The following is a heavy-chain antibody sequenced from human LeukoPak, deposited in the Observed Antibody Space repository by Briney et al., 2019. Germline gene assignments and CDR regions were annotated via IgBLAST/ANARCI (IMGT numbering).Heavy chain of an antibody. CDR1: GYTFTSYG. CDR2: ISAYNGNT. CDR3: ARDVGGGYCSGGSCYPGANWFDP. D-gene: IGHD2-15*01. V-gene: IGHV1-18*04. J-gene: IGHJ5*02. Sequence: ASVKVSCKASGYTFTSYGISWVRQAPGQGLEWMGWISAYNGNTNYAQKLQGRVTMTTDTSTSTAYMELRSLRSDATAVYYCARDVGGGYCSGGSCYPGANWFDPWGQGTLVTVSS.